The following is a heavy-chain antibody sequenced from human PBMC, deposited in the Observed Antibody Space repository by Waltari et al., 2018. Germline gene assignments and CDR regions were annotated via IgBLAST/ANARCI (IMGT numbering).Heavy chain of an antibody. CDR3: ATPGIAVAGTRNYYYYGMDV. CDR2: ISPSFGSA. D-gene: IGHD6-19*01. J-gene: IGHJ6*02. Sequence: QVQLVQSGAEVKKPGSSVKVSCKASGGTFSSYAISWVRQAPGPGLGWRGGISPSFGSANDAQKVQGRVTITADESTSTAYMELSSLRSEDTAVYYCATPGIAVAGTRNYYYYGMDVWGQGTTVTVSS. V-gene: IGHV1-69*01. CDR1: GGTFSSYA.